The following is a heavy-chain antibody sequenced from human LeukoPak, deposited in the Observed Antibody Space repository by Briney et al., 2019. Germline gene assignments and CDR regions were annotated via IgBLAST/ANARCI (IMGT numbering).Heavy chain of an antibody. D-gene: IGHD2-15*01. CDR2: IYYSGGT. Sequence: SETLSLTCTVSGGSISSGGYSWSWIRQHPGKGLEWIGYIYYSGGTYYNPSLRSRVTISVDTSKNQFSLKLSSVTAADTAVYYCARSNCSGGSCPPSEAFDIWGQGTMVTVSS. CDR1: GGSISSGGYS. J-gene: IGHJ3*02. CDR3: ARSNCSGGSCPPSEAFDI. V-gene: IGHV4-31*03.